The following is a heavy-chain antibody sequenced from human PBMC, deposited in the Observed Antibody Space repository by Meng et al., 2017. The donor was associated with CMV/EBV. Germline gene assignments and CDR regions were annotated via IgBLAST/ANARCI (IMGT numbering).Heavy chain of an antibody. D-gene: IGHD6-6*01. CDR1: GFTFGSYA. CDR3: AREVVREESWFDP. J-gene: IGHJ5*02. V-gene: IGHV3-30-3*01. CDR2: ISYDGSNK. Sequence: GESLKISCAASGFTFGSYAMHWVRQAPGKGLEWVAVISYDGSNKYYADSVKGRFTISRDNSKNTLYLQMNSLRAEDTAVYYCAREVVREESWFDPWGQGTLVTVSS.